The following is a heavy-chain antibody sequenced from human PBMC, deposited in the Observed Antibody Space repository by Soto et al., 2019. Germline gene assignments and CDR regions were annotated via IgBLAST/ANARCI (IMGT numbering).Heavy chain of an antibody. J-gene: IGHJ4*02. Sequence: QVKLVQSGAEVKKPGASVKVSCKASGYTFTSYGISWVRQAPGQGLEWMGWISAYNGNTNYAQKLQGRVTKNTDTSTSTAYMELRSLRSDDTGVEYCGGDKGDGSGSSYGYGGQGDLVTDSS. CDR1: GYTFTSYG. V-gene: IGHV1-18*01. CDR2: ISAYNGNT. CDR3: GGDKGDGSGSSYGY. D-gene: IGHD3-10*01.